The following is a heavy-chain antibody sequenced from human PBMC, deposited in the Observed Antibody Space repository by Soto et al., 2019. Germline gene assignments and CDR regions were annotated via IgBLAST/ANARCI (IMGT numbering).Heavy chain of an antibody. D-gene: IGHD4-17*01. Sequence: EVQLLESGGGLVQPGGSLRLSCAASGFTFSSYAMSWVRQAPGKGLEWVSAISGSGGSTYYADSVKGRFTISRDNSKKTLYLQMNSLRAEDTAVYYCAKDSLYGDPALDYFDYWGQGTLVTVSS. CDR2: ISGSGGST. CDR3: AKDSLYGDPALDYFDY. J-gene: IGHJ4*02. V-gene: IGHV3-23*01. CDR1: GFTFSSYA.